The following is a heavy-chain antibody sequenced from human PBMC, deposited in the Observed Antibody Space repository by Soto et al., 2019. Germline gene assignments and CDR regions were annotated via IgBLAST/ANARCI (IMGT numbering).Heavy chain of an antibody. CDR3: AKWGQGFITMVPYSYGVDV. Sequence: PGGSLRLSCAASGFTFSGSAMHWVRQASGKGLEWVGRIRSKANSYATAYAASVKGRFTISRDDSKNTAYLQMNSLKTEDTAVYYCAKWGQGFITMVPYSYGVDVWGQGTTVTVSS. J-gene: IGHJ6*02. D-gene: IGHD3-10*01. CDR1: GFTFSGSA. V-gene: IGHV3-73*01. CDR2: IRSKANSYAT.